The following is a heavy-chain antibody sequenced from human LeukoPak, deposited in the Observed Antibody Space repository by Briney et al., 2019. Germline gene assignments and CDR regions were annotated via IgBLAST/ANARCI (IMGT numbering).Heavy chain of an antibody. CDR2: INHSGST. CDR3: VTYYFDSSGPKKSY. CDR1: GGSISSGGYY. V-gene: IGHV4-30-2*01. D-gene: IGHD3-22*01. J-gene: IGHJ4*02. Sequence: SQTLSLTCTVSGGSISSGGYYWSWIRQPPGKGLEWIGEINHSGSTNYNPSLKSRVTISVDTSKKQFSLKLSSVTAADTAVYYCVTYYFDSSGPKKSYWGQGTLVTVSS.